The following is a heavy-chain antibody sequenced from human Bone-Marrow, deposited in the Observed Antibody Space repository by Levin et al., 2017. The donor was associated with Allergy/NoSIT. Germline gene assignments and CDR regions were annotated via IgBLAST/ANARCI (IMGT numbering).Heavy chain of an antibody. D-gene: IGHD1-1*01. CDR1: GFTFGNYA. Sequence: GGSLRLSCAASGFTFGNYAMNWVCQAPGKGLEWVSAVTGSGGSTYYADSVKGRFTISRDNSKNTLYLQINSLRADDTAVYYCAKGASNWYDSAEYFHHWGQGTLVTVSS. J-gene: IGHJ1*01. CDR3: AKGASNWYDSAEYFHH. CDR2: VTGSGGST. V-gene: IGHV3-23*01.